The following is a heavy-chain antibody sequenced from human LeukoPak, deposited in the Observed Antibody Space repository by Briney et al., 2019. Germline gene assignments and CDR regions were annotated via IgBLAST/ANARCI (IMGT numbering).Heavy chain of an antibody. V-gene: IGHV4-34*01. CDR1: GVSFSGYY. CDR3: ARVSGLSNRRHKLVSYGMDV. Sequence: SETLSLTCAVYGVSFSGYYWSWIRQPPGKGLEWIGEINHSGSTNYNPSLKSRVTISVDTSKNQFSLKLSSVTAADTAVYYCARVSGLSNRRHKLVSYGMDVWGKGTTVTVSS. CDR2: INHSGST. J-gene: IGHJ6*04. D-gene: IGHD2-8*02.